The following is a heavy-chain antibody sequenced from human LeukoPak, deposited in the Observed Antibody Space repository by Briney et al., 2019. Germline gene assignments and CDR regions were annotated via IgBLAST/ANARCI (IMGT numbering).Heavy chain of an antibody. D-gene: IGHD3-22*01. CDR3: ARGDSDYYDSSGYSQFDY. CDR2: IIPIFGTA. V-gene: IGHV1-69*13. Sequence: ASVKVSCKASGGTFSSYAISWVRQAPGQGLEWMGGIIPIFGTANYAQKFQGRVTITADESTSTAHMELSSLRSEDTAVYYCARGDSDYYDSSGYSQFDYWGQGTLVTVSS. J-gene: IGHJ4*02. CDR1: GGTFSSYA.